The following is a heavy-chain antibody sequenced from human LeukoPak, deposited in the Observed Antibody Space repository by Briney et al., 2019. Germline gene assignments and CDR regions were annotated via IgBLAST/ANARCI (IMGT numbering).Heavy chain of an antibody. V-gene: IGHV3-66*01. J-gene: IGHJ3*02. Sequence: GGSLRLSCAASGFTVSSNYMSWVRQAPGKGLGWVSVIYSGGSTYYTDSATGRFTIFRDNTKNTLYLPMNSLNAEDTAESYCAWAPPYDILTGDAFYIWGQGTMVTVSS. CDR2: IYSGGST. CDR3: AWAPPYDILTGDAFYI. CDR1: GFTVSSNY. D-gene: IGHD3-9*01.